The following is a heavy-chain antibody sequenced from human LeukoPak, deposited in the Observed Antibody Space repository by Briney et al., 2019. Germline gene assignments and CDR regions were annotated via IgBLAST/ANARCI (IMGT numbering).Heavy chain of an antibody. CDR2: IYYSGST. Sequence: SETLSLTCTVSGGSISSYYWSWIRQPPGKGLEWIGYIYYSGSTNYNPSLTSRITLSVDTFQNQFSLKLDSVTAADTAVYYCARDSSKFDAFDIWGQGTMVTVSS. J-gene: IGHJ3*02. V-gene: IGHV4-59*01. CDR1: GGSISSYY. CDR3: ARDSSKFDAFDI.